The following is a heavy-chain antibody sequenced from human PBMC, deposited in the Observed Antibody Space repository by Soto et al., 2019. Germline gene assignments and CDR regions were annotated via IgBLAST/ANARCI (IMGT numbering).Heavy chain of an antibody. D-gene: IGHD3-10*01. Sequence: EVRLLESGGGLVQPGGSLRLSCAASGFTFSVYAMSWVRQAPGKGLEWVSGSSGSGDSTHYAASVKGRFTVSRDNSKSTLYPQTNSLRAEDRAIYYCAAALYGGFTYWGQGTLVTVSS. CDR3: AAALYGGFTY. J-gene: IGHJ4*02. CDR2: SSGSGDST. CDR1: GFTFSVYA. V-gene: IGHV3-23*01.